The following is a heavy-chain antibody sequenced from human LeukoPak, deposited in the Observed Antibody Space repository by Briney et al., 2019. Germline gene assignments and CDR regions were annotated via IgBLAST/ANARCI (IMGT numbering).Heavy chain of an antibody. CDR1: GGSISSYY. Sequence: ASETLSLTCTVSGGSISSYYWSWIRQPAGKGLEWIGRIYTSGSTNYNPSLKSRVTMSVDTSKNQFSLKLSSVTAADTAVYYCARAHILTGYSDDAFDIWGQGTMVTVSS. CDR3: ARAHILTGYSDDAFDI. V-gene: IGHV4-4*07. CDR2: IYTSGST. J-gene: IGHJ3*02. D-gene: IGHD3-9*01.